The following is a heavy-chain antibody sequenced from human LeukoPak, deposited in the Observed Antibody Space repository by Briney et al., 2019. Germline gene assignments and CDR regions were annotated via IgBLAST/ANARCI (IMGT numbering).Heavy chain of an antibody. CDR3: AKDRGYCSSTSCHRYFDY. CDR1: GFTFSSYA. J-gene: IGHJ4*02. CDR2: ISGSGGST. D-gene: IGHD2-2*01. Sequence: PGGSLRLSCAASGFTFSSYAMSWVRQAPGKGLEWVSAISGSGGSTYYADSVKGRFTISRDNSKNTLYLQMNSLRAEDTAVYYCAKDRGYCSSTSCHRYFDYWGQGTLVTVSS. V-gene: IGHV3-23*01.